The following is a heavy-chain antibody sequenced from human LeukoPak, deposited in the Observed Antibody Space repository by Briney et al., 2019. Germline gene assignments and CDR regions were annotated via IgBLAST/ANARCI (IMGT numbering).Heavy chain of an antibody. CDR1: GYSISSGYY. V-gene: IGHV4-38-2*01. CDR3: ARGVVVVVAAPEGDWFDP. J-gene: IGHJ5*02. Sequence: PSETLFLTCAVSGYSISSGYYWGWIRQPPGKGLEWIGSIYHSGSTYYNPSLKSRVTISVDTSKNQFSLKLSSVTAADTAVYYCARGVVVVVAAPEGDWFDPWGQGTLVTVSS. D-gene: IGHD2-15*01. CDR2: IYHSGST.